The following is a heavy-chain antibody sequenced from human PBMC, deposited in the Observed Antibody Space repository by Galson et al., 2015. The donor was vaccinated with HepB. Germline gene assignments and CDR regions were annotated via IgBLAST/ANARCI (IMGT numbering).Heavy chain of an antibody. J-gene: IGHJ4*01. CDR3: AKDPGLRFSEWLGYFDY. CDR2: ISYDGSNK. Sequence: SLRLSCAASGFTFSSYGMHWVRQAPGKGLEWVAVISYDGSNKYYADSVKGRFTISRDNSKNTLYLQMNSLRAEDTAVYYCAKDPGLRFSEWLGYFDYWGRNPGHRLL. CDR1: GFTFSSYG. V-gene: IGHV3-30*18. D-gene: IGHD3-3*01.